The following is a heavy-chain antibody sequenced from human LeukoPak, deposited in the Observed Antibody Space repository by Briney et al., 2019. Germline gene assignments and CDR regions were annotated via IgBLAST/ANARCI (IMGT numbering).Heavy chain of an antibody. V-gene: IGHV4-39*01. J-gene: IGHJ4*02. Sequence: SETLSLTCTVSGGSISSSSYYWGWIRQPPGKGLEWIGSIYYSGSTYYNPSLKSRVTISVDTSKNQFSLKLSSVTAADTAVYYCARGTLIVVVPAAISSWGQGTLVTVSS. CDR2: IYYSGST. D-gene: IGHD2-2*01. CDR3: ARGTLIVVVPAAISS. CDR1: GGSISSSSYY.